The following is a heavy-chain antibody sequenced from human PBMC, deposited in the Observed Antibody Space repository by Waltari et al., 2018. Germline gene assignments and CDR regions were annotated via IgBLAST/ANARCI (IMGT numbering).Heavy chain of an antibody. D-gene: IGHD3-16*01. CDR3: ATYVTGFDY. CDR2: VYYSGGT. V-gene: IGHV4-39*01. CDR1: GGSISSSSYY. Sequence: QLQLQESGPGLVKPSETLSLTCTVSGGSISSSSYYWGWLRQPPGKGLEWIGSVYYSGGTYDNPALKGRVTISVDTSKNQFSLKLSSVTAADTAVYYCATYVTGFDYWGQGTLVTVSS. J-gene: IGHJ4*02.